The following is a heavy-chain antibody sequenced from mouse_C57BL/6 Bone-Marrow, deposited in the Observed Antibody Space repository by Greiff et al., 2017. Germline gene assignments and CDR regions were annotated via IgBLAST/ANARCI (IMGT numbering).Heavy chain of an antibody. J-gene: IGHJ2*01. D-gene: IGHD2-2*01. Sequence: VQLQQSGAELVRPGTSVKVSCKASGYAFTNYLIEWVKQRPGQGLEWIGVINPGSGGTNYNEKFKGKATLTADKSSSTAYMQLSSLTSEDSAVYFCARCETMVTTWYFDYWGQGTTLTVSS. V-gene: IGHV1-54*01. CDR1: GYAFTNYL. CDR2: INPGSGGT. CDR3: ARCETMVTTWYFDY.